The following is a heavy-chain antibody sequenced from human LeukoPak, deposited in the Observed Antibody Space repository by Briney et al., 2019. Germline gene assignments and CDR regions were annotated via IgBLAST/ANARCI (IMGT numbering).Heavy chain of an antibody. CDR1: GGTFSSYA. Sequence: ASVKVSCKASGGTFSSYAISWVRQAPGQGLEWMGRIIPILGIANYAQKFQGRVTITADESTSTAYMELSSLRSEDTAVYYCARAPPGGNYDSSLWGQGTLVTVSS. D-gene: IGHD3-22*01. J-gene: IGHJ4*02. CDR2: IIPILGIA. CDR3: ARAPPGGNYDSSL. V-gene: IGHV1-69*04.